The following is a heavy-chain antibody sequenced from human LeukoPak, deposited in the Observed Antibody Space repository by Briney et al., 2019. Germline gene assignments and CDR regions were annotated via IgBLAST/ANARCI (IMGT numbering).Heavy chain of an antibody. D-gene: IGHD3-10*01. J-gene: IGHJ4*02. CDR2: LKQKGSGK. V-gene: IGHV3-7*01. CDR3: ARDWPDLLWFGELLRAAYFDY. Sequence: GGSLGFSGAALGLTFIGFWWGWGGRAPGRGRGGVAKLKQKGSGKYCVDSVKGRFTISRANAKNSLYLQMNSLRAEDTAVYYCARDWPDLLWFGELLRAAYFDYWGQGTLVTVSS. CDR1: GLTFIGFW.